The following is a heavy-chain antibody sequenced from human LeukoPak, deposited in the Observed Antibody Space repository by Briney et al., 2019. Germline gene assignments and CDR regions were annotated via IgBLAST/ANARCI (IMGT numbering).Heavy chain of an antibody. CDR1: GFIFSNYW. J-gene: IGHJ4*02. CDR2: IQKDGSEK. CDR3: AKGGVYGDYYFDY. V-gene: IGHV3-7*03. Sequence: GGSLRLSCAASGFIFSNYWMTWVRQAPGKGLEWVANIQKDGSEKYSVGSVQGRFTISRDNAENSLYLQMNSLRVEDTALYYCAKGGVYGDYYFDYWGQGTLVTVSS. D-gene: IGHD4-17*01.